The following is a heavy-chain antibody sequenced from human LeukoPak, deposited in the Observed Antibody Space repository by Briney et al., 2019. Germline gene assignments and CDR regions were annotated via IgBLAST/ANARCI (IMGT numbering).Heavy chain of an antibody. V-gene: IGHV3-23*01. D-gene: IGHD2-21*02. J-gene: IGHJ4*02. CDR1: GFTFSSYA. CDR2: ISGSGGST. Sequence: GGSLRLYCAASGFTFSSYAMSWVRQSPGKGLEWVSAISGSGGSTYYADSVKGRFTISRDNSKNTLYLQMNSLRAEDTAVYYCAKDRGSRLLAKAYYFDYWGQGTLVTVSS. CDR3: AKDRGSRLLAKAYYFDY.